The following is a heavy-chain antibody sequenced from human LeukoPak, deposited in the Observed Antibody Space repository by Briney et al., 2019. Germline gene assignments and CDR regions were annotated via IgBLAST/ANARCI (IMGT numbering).Heavy chain of an antibody. D-gene: IGHD2-2*01. V-gene: IGHV3-23*01. Sequence: GGSLRLSCAASGFTSSDYTMNWVRQAPGKGLEWVSGISVSDDSTYYADSVKGRFTMSRDNSNNMLYLQMNSLRAEDTAVYYCAKDRLCSSTNCPYDQWGQGTLVTVSS. J-gene: IGHJ5*02. CDR1: GFTSSDYT. CDR3: AKDRLCSSTNCPYDQ. CDR2: ISVSDDST.